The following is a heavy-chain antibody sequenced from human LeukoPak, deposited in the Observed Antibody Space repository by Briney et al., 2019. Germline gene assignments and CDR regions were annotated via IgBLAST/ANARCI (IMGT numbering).Heavy chain of an antibody. CDR3: ARVHSSDIVVVPAAIFGTGGYYYMDV. CDR1: GFTFSSYS. CDR2: ISSSSSYI. Sequence: GGSLRLSCAASGFTFSSYSMNWVRQAPGKGLDWVSSISSSSSYIYYADSVKGRFTISRDNAKNSLYLQMNSLRAEDTAVYYCARVHSSDIVVVPAAIFGTGGYYYMDVWGKGTTVTISS. V-gene: IGHV3-21*01. D-gene: IGHD2-2*01. J-gene: IGHJ6*03.